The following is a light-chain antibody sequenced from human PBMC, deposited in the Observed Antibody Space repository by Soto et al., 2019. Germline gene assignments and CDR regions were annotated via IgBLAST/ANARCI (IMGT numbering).Light chain of an antibody. CDR2: AAS. CDR1: QDIITW. Sequence: DIQITQSPSSVSASVGDMVTITCRASQDIITWLDWYQKKQGKAPKLLISAASDLQSGIPSRFRGSGYGTDLTLTISTMKNEDYETYHCQQAHSFTLTFGGGTKVDIK. V-gene: IGKV1-12*01. CDR3: QQAHSFTLT. J-gene: IGKJ4*01.